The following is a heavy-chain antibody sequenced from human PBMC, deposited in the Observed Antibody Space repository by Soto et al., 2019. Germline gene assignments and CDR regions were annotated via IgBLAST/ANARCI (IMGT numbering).Heavy chain of an antibody. CDR2: IYHGGST. CDR1: SGSISSTNW. D-gene: IGHD2-15*01. Sequence: QVQLQESGPGLVKPSGTLSLTWAVSSGSISSTNWWSWVRQPPGKGLEWIGEIYHGGSTNYNPSLKSRVTISVDKSKNYFSLELSSVTAADTAVYYCARGSRYCSGGTCYRDLDVWGKGTTVTVSS. CDR3: ARGSRYCSGGTCYRDLDV. J-gene: IGHJ6*04. V-gene: IGHV4-4*02.